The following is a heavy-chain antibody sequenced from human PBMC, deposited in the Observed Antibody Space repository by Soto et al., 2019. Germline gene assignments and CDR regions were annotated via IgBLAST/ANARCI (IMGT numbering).Heavy chain of an antibody. CDR2: IYWDDYR. Sequence: CGPTLVNPTPTLPLTCTFSGFSLITSGVGVGWMSQPPGKALEWLALIYWDDYRRYSPSLKIRLTITKDTSKNQVVLTMTNMDPVDTATYYCAHSFLAAADFDYWGQGTMVTVSS. CDR1: GFSLITSGVG. V-gene: IGHV2-5*02. D-gene: IGHD6-13*01. J-gene: IGHJ4*02. CDR3: AHSFLAAADFDY.